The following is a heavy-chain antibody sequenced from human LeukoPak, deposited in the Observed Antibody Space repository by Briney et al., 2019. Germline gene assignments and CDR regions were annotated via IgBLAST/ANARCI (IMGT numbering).Heavy chain of an antibody. Sequence: ASVKVSCKASGYIFTPYYMHWVPQAPGQGFEWMGWINPNAGDTSYAQKFQGRVTMTRYTTISTAYMDLRSLTSNDVADYYCASYPRYVSSPPFDYWGQGTQVSVSS. D-gene: IGHD1-14*01. V-gene: IGHV1-2*02. CDR1: GYIFTPYY. J-gene: IGHJ4*02. CDR3: ASYPRYVSSPPFDY. CDR2: INPNAGDT.